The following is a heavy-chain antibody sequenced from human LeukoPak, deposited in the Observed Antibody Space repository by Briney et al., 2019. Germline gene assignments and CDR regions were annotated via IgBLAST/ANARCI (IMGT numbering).Heavy chain of an antibody. CDR1: GFTFSTHS. Sequence: PGGSLRLSCAAYGFTFSTHSMTWVRQAPGKGLEWVALIKIDGRTYYPDSVKGRFTVSRDISRSMVYLQMNNLRVDDTAVYYCARHDYLGDWGQGTLVTVSS. J-gene: IGHJ4*02. CDR2: IKIDGRT. V-gene: IGHV3-53*01. CDR3: ARHDYLGD.